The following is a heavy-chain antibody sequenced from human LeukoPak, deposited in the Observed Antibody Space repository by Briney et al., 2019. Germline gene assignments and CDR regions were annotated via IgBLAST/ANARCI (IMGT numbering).Heavy chain of an antibody. J-gene: IGHJ4*02. Sequence: GGSLRLSCAASGFTFSNYAMNWVRQAPGKGLEWVSLIIGSSGATFYADSVKGRFTISRDHSKNTLYLQMNSLRAEDTAVYYCVKGGYDYVEIGYFDYWGQRTLVTLSS. V-gene: IGHV3-23*01. CDR2: IIGSSGAT. D-gene: IGHD5-12*01. CDR3: VKGGYDYVEIGYFDY. CDR1: GFTFSNYA.